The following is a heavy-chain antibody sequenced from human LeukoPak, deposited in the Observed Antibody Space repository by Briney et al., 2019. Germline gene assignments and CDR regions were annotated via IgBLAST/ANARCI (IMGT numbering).Heavy chain of an antibody. J-gene: IGHJ4*02. D-gene: IGHD3-3*01. CDR3: ARDARKRITIFGVVRPYYFDY. CDR1: GFTFSSYE. CDR2: ISSSGSTI. Sequence: GGSLRLSCAASGFTFSSYEMNWVRQAPGKGLEWVSYISSSGSTIYYADSVKGRFTISRDNAKNSLYLQMNSLRAEDTAVYYCARDARKRITIFGVVRPYYFDYWGQGTLVTVSS. V-gene: IGHV3-48*03.